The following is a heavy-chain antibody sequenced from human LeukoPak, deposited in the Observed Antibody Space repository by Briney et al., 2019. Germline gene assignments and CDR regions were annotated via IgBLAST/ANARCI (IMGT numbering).Heavy chain of an antibody. CDR2: ISYDGSNK. D-gene: IGHD6-19*01. J-gene: IGHJ4*02. V-gene: IGHV3-30*18. Sequence: GRSLRLSCAASGFTFSSYGMHWVRQAPGKGLEWVAVISYDGSNKYYADSAKGRFTISRDNSKNTLYLQMNSLRAEDTAVYYCAKDPIPYSSGLYYFDYWGQGTLVTVSS. CDR3: AKDPIPYSSGLYYFDY. CDR1: GFTFSSYG.